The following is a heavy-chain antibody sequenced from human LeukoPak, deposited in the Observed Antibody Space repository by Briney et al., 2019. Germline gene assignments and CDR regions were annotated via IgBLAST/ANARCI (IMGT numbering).Heavy chain of an antibody. V-gene: IGHV4-38-2*01. CDR1: GYSISSGYY. CDR2: IYHSGST. Sequence: SETLSLTCAVSGYSISSGYYWGWIRQPPGKGLEWIGSIYHSGSTNYNPSLKSRVTISVDTSKNQFSLKLSSVTAADTAVYYCARVTRKVVKGTNNDYWGQGTLVTVSS. D-gene: IGHD3-22*01. CDR3: ARVTRKVVKGTNNDY. J-gene: IGHJ4*02.